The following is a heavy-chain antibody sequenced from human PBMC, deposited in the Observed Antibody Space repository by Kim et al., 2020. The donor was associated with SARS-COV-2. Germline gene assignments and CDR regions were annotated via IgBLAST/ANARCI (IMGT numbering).Heavy chain of an antibody. CDR3: ARGYSADFLSGSPSYFDY. Sequence: SETLSLTCTVSGGSISSYYWSWIRQPPGKGLEWIGYIYYSGSTNYNPSLKSRVTISVDTSKNQFSLKLSSVTAADTAVYYCARGYSADFLSGSPSYFDYWGRGTLVTVPS. J-gene: IGHJ4*02. V-gene: IGHV4-59*13. CDR2: IYYSGST. CDR1: GGSISSYY. D-gene: IGHD3-3*01.